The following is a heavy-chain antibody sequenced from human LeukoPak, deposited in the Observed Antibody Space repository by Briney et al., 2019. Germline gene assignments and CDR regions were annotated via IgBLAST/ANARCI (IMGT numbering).Heavy chain of an antibody. D-gene: IGHD2-2*01. CDR1: GGSISSYY. CDR2: IYTSGST. J-gene: IGHJ6*02. V-gene: IGHV4-4*07. CDR3: ARDAYSTYCSSTSCYDYYYYGMDV. Sequence: PSETLSLTCTVSGGSISSYYWSWIRQPAGKGLEWIGRIYTSGSTNYNPSLKSRVTMSVDTSKNQFSLKLSSVTAADTAVYYSARDAYSTYCSSTSCYDYYYYGMDVWGQGTTVTVSS.